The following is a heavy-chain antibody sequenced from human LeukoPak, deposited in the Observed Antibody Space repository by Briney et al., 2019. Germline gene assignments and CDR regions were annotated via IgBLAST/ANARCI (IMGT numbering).Heavy chain of an antibody. V-gene: IGHV3-11*01. CDR2: SSSGSTI. J-gene: IGHJ6*02. CDR3: ARAFRQKPYYYYGMDV. Sequence: SSSGSTIYYADSVKGRSTISRDNAKNSLYLQMNSLRAEDTAVYYCARAFRQKPYYYYGMDVWGQGTTVTVSS.